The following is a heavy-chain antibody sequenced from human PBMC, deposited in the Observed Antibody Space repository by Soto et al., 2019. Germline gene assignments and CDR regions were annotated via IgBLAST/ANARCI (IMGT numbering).Heavy chain of an antibody. J-gene: IGHJ4*02. D-gene: IGHD2-2*01. CDR1: GYTFTNYA. CDR2: INTGKGNT. V-gene: IGHV1-3*04. Sequence: ASVKVSCKASGYTFTNYAMHWVRQAPGQRLEWMGWINTGKGNTKYSQKFQGRVTITSDTSASTAYMDLSSLRSEDTAMYYSARAGDDCSAANCYVIDYWGQGTLVTVSS. CDR3: ARAGDDCSAANCYVIDY.